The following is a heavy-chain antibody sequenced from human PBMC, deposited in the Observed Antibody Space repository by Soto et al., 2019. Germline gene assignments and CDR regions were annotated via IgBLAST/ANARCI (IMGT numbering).Heavy chain of an antibody. J-gene: IGHJ6*02. V-gene: IGHV4-59*01. CDR3: ARAPRDSPYYYYGMDV. Sequence: SETLSLTCTGSGGYISSYYWSWVRQPPGKGLEWIGYIYYSGSTNYNPSLKSRVTISVDTSKNQFSLKLSSVTAADTAVYYCARAPRDSPYYYYGMDVWGQGTTVTVSS. CDR1: GGYISSYY. CDR2: IYYSGST.